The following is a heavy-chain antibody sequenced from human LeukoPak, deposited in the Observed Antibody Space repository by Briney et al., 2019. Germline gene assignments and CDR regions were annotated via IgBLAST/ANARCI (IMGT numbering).Heavy chain of an antibody. J-gene: IGHJ4*02. CDR2: LRSKGYGGRT. Sequence: GSLRPSCTGSGFPFGDYGRAWVRQAPGRGRGWVGFLRSKGYGGRTEYAASVKGRFTISSDDSKSIAYLQMNSLKPEATAVYYCSNSYCRGDCYSGGYFDYWGQGTLVTVSS. D-gene: IGHD2-21*02. V-gene: IGHV3-49*04. CDR3: SNSYCRGDCYSGGYFDY. CDR1: GFPFGDYG.